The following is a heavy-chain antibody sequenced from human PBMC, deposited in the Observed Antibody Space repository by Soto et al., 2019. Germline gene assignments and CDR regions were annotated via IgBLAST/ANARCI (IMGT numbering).Heavy chain of an antibody. CDR2: ISAYNGNT. J-gene: IGHJ6*03. V-gene: IGHV1-18*01. Sequence: ASVKVSCKASGYTFTSYGISWVRQAPGQGLEWMGWISAYNGNTNYAQKLQSRVTMTTDTSTSTAYMELRSLRSDDTAVYYCARTAGSSGWENYYYYYMDVWGKGTTVTVSS. D-gene: IGHD6-19*01. CDR3: ARTAGSSGWENYYYYYMDV. CDR1: GYTFTSYG.